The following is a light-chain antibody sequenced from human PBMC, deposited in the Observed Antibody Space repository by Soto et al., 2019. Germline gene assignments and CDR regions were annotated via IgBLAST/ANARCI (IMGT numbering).Light chain of an antibody. Sequence: QSALTQPASVSGSPGQSITISCTGTSSDVGGYNYVSWYQQHPGKAPKLMIYDVSNRPSGVSNRFSGSKSGNTASLTISGRQAEDEADYYCISYTRPPVVFGGGTKLTVL. CDR1: SSDVGGYNY. CDR3: ISYTRPPVV. J-gene: IGLJ2*01. V-gene: IGLV2-14*01. CDR2: DVS.